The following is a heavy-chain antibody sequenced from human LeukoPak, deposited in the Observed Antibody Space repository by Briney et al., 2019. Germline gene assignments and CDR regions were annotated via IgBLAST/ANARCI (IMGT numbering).Heavy chain of an antibody. J-gene: IGHJ4*02. Sequence: GASVKVSCKASGYTFTSYYMHWVRQAPGQGLEWMGIINPSGGSTSYAQRFQGRVTMTRDTSTSTVYMELSSLRSEDTAVYYCARLPVPPGPDDYWGQGTLVTVSS. CDR1: GYTFTSYY. CDR2: INPSGGST. CDR3: ARLPVPPGPDDY. V-gene: IGHV1-46*01. D-gene: IGHD6-6*01.